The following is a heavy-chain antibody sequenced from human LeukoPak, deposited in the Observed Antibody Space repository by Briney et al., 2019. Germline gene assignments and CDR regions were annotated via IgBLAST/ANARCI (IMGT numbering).Heavy chain of an antibody. Sequence: PGGSLRLSCTVSGFTFSSYSMNWVRQAPGKGLEWVSSISSSSSYKYYADSLKGRFTISRDNAKNSLYLQMNSLRAEDTAVYYCARVFGSGFPEEAFDIWGQGTMVTVSS. CDR2: ISSSSSYK. J-gene: IGHJ3*02. V-gene: IGHV3-21*01. CDR3: ARVFGSGFPEEAFDI. D-gene: IGHD6-19*01. CDR1: GFTFSSYS.